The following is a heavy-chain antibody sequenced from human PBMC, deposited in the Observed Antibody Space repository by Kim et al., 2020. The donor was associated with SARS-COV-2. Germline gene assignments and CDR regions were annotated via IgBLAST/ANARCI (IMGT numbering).Heavy chain of an antibody. CDR2: ISAYNGNT. D-gene: IGHD6-13*01. CDR3: ARRTHRAAAGTLIYYYYYGMDV. Sequence: ASVKVSCKASGYTFTSYGISWVRQAPGQGLEWMGWISAYNGNTNYAQKLQGRVTMTTDTSTSTAYMVLRSLRSDDTAVYYCARRTHRAAAGTLIYYYYYGMDVWGQGTTVTVSS. CDR1: GYTFTSYG. V-gene: IGHV1-18*01. J-gene: IGHJ6*02.